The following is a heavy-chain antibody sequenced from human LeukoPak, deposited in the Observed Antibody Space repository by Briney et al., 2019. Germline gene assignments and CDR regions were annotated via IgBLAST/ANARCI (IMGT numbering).Heavy chain of an antibody. Sequence: GGSLRLSCAASGFSVSSNYMSWVRQAPGKGLEWVSVIYSGGSTYYADSVKGRFTISRDNSKNTLYLQMNSLRAEDTAVYYCARQAPILLNYYYMDVWGKGTTVTVSS. CDR3: ARQAPILLNYYYMDV. V-gene: IGHV3-53*01. CDR2: IYSGGST. CDR1: GFSVSSNY. D-gene: IGHD2-8*01. J-gene: IGHJ6*03.